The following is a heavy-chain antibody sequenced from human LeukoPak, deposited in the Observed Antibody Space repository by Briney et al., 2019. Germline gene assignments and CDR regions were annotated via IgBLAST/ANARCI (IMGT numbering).Heavy chain of an antibody. V-gene: IGHV1-3*01. J-gene: IGHJ6*02. CDR2: INAGNGNT. D-gene: IGHD2-2*02. CDR1: GYTFTSYA. Sequence: ASVKVSCKASGYTFTSYAMHWVRQAPGQRLEWMGWINAGNGNTKYSQKFQGRVTITRDTSASTAYMELSSLRPEDTAVYYCARSYCSSTSCYRGYYYGMDVWGQGTTVTVSS. CDR3: ARSYCSSTSCYRGYYYGMDV.